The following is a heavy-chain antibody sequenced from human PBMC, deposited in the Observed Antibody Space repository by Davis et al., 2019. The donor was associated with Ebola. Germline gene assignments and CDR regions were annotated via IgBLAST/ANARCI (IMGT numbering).Heavy chain of an antibody. CDR2: ISYDGSNK. CDR1: GFTFSSYS. D-gene: IGHD5-18*01. CDR3: ARRYSYGSFSYWYFDL. V-gene: IGHV3-30*03. J-gene: IGHJ2*01. Sequence: GESLKTSCAASGFTFSSYSMNWVRQAPGKGLEWVAVISYDGSNKYYADSVKGRFTISRDNSKNTLYLQMNSLRAEDTAVYYCARRYSYGSFSYWYFDLWGRGTLVTVSS.